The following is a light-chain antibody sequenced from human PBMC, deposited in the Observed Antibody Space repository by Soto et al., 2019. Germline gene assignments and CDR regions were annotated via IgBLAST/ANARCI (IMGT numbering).Light chain of an antibody. Sequence: QSALTQPRSVSGSPGQSVTISCTGTSTNVGSYNFVSWYQQHPGKAHKFMIYDVSRRPAGVPDRFSGSRSGNTASLTISGLQADDEADYYCGSYAGSYTLIFGGGTKLTVL. CDR3: GSYAGSYTLI. CDR1: STNVGSYNF. J-gene: IGLJ2*01. CDR2: DVS. V-gene: IGLV2-11*01.